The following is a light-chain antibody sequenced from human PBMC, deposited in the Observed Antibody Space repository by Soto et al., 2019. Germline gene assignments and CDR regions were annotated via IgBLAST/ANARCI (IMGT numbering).Light chain of an antibody. CDR2: EVS. J-gene: IGLJ1*01. Sequence: QSVLTQPASVSGSPRQSITISCTGTSSDVGAYNYVSWFQQHPGKAPKVMIYEVSNRPSGVSNRFSGSKSGNTASLTISGLQAEDEADYYCTSYRSNYYVFGTGTKVTVL. CDR1: SSDVGAYNY. V-gene: IGLV2-14*01. CDR3: TSYRSNYYV.